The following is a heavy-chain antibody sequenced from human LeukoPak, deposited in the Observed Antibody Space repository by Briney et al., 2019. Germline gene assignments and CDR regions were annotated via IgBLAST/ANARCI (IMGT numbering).Heavy chain of an antibody. D-gene: IGHD3-16*01. CDR2: ISGSGGTT. Sequence: GGSLRLSCAASGFTFSSYAMSWVRQAPGKGLEWVSAISGSGGTTYYTDSVKGRFTISRDNSKNTLYLQMNSLRTEDTAVYYCAKWGGVYYFDYWGQGTLVTVSS. CDR3: AKWGGVYYFDY. CDR1: GFTFSSYA. J-gene: IGHJ4*02. V-gene: IGHV3-23*01.